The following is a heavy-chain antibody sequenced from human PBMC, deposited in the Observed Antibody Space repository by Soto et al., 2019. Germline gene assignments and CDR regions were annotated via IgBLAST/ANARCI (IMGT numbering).Heavy chain of an antibody. J-gene: IGHJ4*02. V-gene: IGHV4-39*01. CDR2: IYYSGST. CDR3: ARSAPNSPFDY. CDR1: GGSISSSSYY. Sequence: SETLSLTCTVSGGSISSSSYYWGWIRQPPGKGLEWIGSIYYSGSTYYNPSLKSRVTISVDTSKHSLYLQMNTLRTDDTAVYFCARSAPNSPFDYWGQATLVTVSS.